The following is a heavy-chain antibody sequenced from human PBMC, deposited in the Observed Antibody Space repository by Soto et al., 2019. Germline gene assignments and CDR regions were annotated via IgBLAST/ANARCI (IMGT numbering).Heavy chain of an antibody. D-gene: IGHD1-1*01. CDR2: ISSSSDYI. V-gene: IGHV3-21*01. CDR3: ASGGTTGTTATNWFDP. J-gene: IGHJ5*02. Sequence: EVHLVESGGGLIKPGGSLRLSCAASGFTFSTYSMNWVRQAPAKGLEWVSSISSSSDYIYYADSVKGRFTISRDNAKNSLYLQMNSLSDEDTAVYYCASGGTTGTTATNWFDPWGQGTLVTVSS. CDR1: GFTFSTYS.